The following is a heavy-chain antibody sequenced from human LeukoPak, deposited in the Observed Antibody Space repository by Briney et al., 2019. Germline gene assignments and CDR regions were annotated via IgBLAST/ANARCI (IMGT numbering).Heavy chain of an antibody. D-gene: IGHD6-13*01. Sequence: PSQTLSLTCAISGDSVSSNSAAWNWIRQSPSRGLEWLGRTYYRSRWYDDYAVSVKSRIIINPDTSKNQFSLQLNSVTPEDTAVYYCARDSGSTSWPYAEADLDYWGQGTLVTVSS. CDR3: ARDSGSTSWPYAEADLDY. V-gene: IGHV6-1*01. CDR2: TYYRSRWYD. J-gene: IGHJ4*02. CDR1: GDSVSSNSAA.